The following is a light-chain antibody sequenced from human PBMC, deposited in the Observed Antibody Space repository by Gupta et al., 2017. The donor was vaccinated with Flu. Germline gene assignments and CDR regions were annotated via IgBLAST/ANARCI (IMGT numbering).Light chain of an antibody. CDR3: SSHAGRVTWV. J-gene: IGLJ1*01. V-gene: IGLV2-11*01. CDR1: SNDVGGSNR. CDR2: DVT. Sequence: QSAPTQPRSVSGSPGPSVTISCTGSSNDVGGSNRVSWYQQRPGKAPKLILYDVTERPSGVPDRFSGSKSGNTASLTISGLQADDEVDYYCSSHAGRVTWVFGTGTTVTVL.